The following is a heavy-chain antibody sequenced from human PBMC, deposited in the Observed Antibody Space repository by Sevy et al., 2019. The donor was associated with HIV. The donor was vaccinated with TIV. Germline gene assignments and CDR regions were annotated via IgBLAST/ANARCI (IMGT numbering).Heavy chain of an antibody. J-gene: IGHJ4*02. V-gene: IGHV3-23*01. CDR2: ISGSGGST. CDR3: AQAQIAAAGPSDY. D-gene: IGHD6-13*01. Sequence: GGSLRLSCAASGFTCSSYAMSWVRQAPGKGLEWVSAISGSGGSTYYADSVKGRFTISRDNSKNTLYLQMNSLRAEDTAVYYCAQAQIAAAGPSDYWGQGTLVTVSS. CDR1: GFTCSSYA.